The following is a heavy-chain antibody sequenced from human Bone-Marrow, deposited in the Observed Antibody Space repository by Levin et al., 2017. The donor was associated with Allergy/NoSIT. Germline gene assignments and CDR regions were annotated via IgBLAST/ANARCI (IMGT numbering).Heavy chain of an antibody. CDR1: GYVFRSYG. CDR3: ARSMYFYGSGYQNSYYQGLDV. V-gene: IGHV1-18*01. Sequence: GESLKISCKASGYVFRSYGFSWVRQAPGQGLEWMGWITSYNGKTKYAQKFQGRITVTTDSSTSSTYMELRSLRSEDTAVYYCARSMYFYGSGYQNSYYQGLDVWGQGTAVIVSS. J-gene: IGHJ6*02. D-gene: IGHD3-10*01. CDR2: ITSYNGKT.